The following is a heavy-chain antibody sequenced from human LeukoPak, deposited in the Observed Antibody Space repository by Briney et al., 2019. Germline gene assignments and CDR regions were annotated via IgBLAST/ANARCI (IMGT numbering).Heavy chain of an antibody. CDR3: AKTIWFGELDFYYYYMDV. D-gene: IGHD3-10*01. V-gene: IGHV3-21*01. Sequence: GGSLRLSCAASGFTFSSYSMNWVRQAPGKGLEWVSSISSSSSYIYYADSVKGRFTISRDNSKNSLYLQMNSLRAEDTAVYYCAKTIWFGELDFYYYYMDVWGKGTPVTVSS. CDR1: GFTFSSYS. CDR2: ISSSSSYI. J-gene: IGHJ6*03.